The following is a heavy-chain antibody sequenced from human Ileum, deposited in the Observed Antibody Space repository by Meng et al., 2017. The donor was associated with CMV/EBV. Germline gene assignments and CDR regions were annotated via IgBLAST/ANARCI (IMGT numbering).Heavy chain of an antibody. Sequence: HLRVSPPRLVRPPATLSLPMSFFDESISIGEYFWAWTRQPPKGLGWVASITYSGTTYYNPSLNSHVTMSVDTSKNQFSLKLNSVTAADTSVYYCVRASITMIDYWGQGTLVTVSS. CDR3: VRASITMIDY. J-gene: IGHJ4*02. CDR1: DESISIGEYF. D-gene: IGHD3-22*01. V-gene: IGHV4-39*07. CDR2: ITYSGTT.